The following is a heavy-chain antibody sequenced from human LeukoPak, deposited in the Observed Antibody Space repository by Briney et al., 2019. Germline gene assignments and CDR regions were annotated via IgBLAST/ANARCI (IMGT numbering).Heavy chain of an antibody. J-gene: IGHJ6*02. Sequence: GGSLRLSCAASGFTFSSYAMHWVRQAPGKGLEWVAVISYDGSNKYYADSVKGRFTISRDNSKNTLYLQMNSLRAEDTAVYYCARSEVILWFGELRPMDVWGQGTTVTVSS. CDR3: ARSEVILWFGELRPMDV. D-gene: IGHD3-10*01. V-gene: IGHV3-30-3*01. CDR2: ISYDGSNK. CDR1: GFTFSSYA.